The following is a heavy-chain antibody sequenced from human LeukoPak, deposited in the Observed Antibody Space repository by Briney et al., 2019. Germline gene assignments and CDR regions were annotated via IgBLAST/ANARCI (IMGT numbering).Heavy chain of an antibody. V-gene: IGHV3-23*01. D-gene: IGHD3-10*01. J-gene: IGHJ4*02. Sequence: PGGSLRLSCAVSGFTFSSYSMNWVRQAPGKGLEWVSIIFGSGDTTYYADSVKGRFTVSRDNSKNMLYLQMNNLRPEDTATYYCAKRNTMVRGGPCFDYWGQGLMVTVSS. CDR2: IFGSGDTT. CDR3: AKRNTMVRGGPCFDY. CDR1: GFTFSSYS.